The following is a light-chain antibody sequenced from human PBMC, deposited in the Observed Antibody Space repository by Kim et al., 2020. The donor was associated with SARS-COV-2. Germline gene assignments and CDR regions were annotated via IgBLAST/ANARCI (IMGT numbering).Light chain of an antibody. CDR1: SSNIGSNY. Sequence: QSVLTQPPSASGTPGQRVTISCSGSSSNIGSNYVYWYQQLPGTAPKVLIYRTSQRPSGVPDRFSASKSGTSASLAISGLRSEDEADYYCAAWVDSLSGPLVFGGGTQLIVL. J-gene: IGLJ3*02. CDR2: RTS. V-gene: IGLV1-47*01. CDR3: AAWVDSLSGPLV.